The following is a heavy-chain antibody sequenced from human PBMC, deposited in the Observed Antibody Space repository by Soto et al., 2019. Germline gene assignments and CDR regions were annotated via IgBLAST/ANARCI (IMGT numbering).Heavy chain of an antibody. D-gene: IGHD6-19*01. Sequence: GGSLRLSCAASGFKFSDSWMHCVRQAPGKGLVWVSRIHPDGSMTHYADSVKCRFTTSRDNVKNTVFLQLSSLRAEDTAIYYCVRDIRSGDLWGQGTLVTVSS. CDR3: VRDIRSGDL. V-gene: IGHV3-74*01. J-gene: IGHJ4*02. CDR2: IHPDGSMT. CDR1: GFKFSDSW.